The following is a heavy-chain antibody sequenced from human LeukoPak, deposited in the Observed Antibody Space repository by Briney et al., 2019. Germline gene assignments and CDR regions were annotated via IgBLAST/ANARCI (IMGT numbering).Heavy chain of an antibody. V-gene: IGHV1-2*06. CDR3: ARDLSSTSNWEFDY. D-gene: IGHD7-27*01. CDR2: MNGNSGVT. J-gene: IGHJ4*02. CDR1: GYTFTDYF. Sequence: ASVKVSCKASGYTFTDYFIHWVRQAPGQGPEWMGRMNGNSGVTMYAQTLQDRVTMTRDTSISTAYMELSRLTSDDTAVYYCARDLSSTSNWEFDYWGQGTLVTVSP.